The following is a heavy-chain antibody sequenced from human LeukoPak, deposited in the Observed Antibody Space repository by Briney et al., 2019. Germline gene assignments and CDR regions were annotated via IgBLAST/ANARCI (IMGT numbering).Heavy chain of an antibody. J-gene: IGHJ4*02. V-gene: IGHV4-34*01. CDR3: ARVGYCSSTSCYGGRDY. CDR2: INHSGST. Sequence: SETLSLTCAVYGGSFSGYYWSWIRQPLGKGLEWIGEINHSGSTNYNPSLKSRVTISVDTSKNQFSLKLSSVTAADTAVYYCARVGYCSSTSCYGGRDYWGQGTLVTVSS. CDR1: GGSFSGYY. D-gene: IGHD2-2*01.